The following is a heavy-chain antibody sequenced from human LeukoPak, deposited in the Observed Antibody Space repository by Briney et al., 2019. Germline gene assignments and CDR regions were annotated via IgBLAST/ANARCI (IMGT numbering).Heavy chain of an antibody. J-gene: IGHJ4*02. Sequence: ASVKVSCKASGYTFTSYGISWVRQAPGQGLEWMGWISAYNGNTKYAQKLQGRVTMTTDTSTSTAYMELRSLRSDDTAVYYCARDTSVDYSRSSGDYWGQGTLVTVSS. V-gene: IGHV1-18*01. CDR1: GYTFTSYG. CDR3: ARDTSVDYSRSSGDY. CDR2: ISAYNGNT. D-gene: IGHD6-6*01.